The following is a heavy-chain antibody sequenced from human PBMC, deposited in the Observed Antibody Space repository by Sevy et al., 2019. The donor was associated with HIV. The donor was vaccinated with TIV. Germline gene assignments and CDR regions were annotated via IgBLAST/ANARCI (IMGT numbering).Heavy chain of an antibody. V-gene: IGHV3-21*01. Sequence: GGSLRLSCAASGFTFSSYSMNWVRQAPGKGLEWVSSISISISYIYYADSVKGRFTISRDNAKNSMYLQMNSLRAEDTAVYYCARDLPSIAAGRDNYFDHWGQGTLVTVSS. J-gene: IGHJ4*02. CDR1: GFTFSSYS. D-gene: IGHD6-6*01. CDR3: ARDLPSIAAGRDNYFDH. CDR2: ISISISYI.